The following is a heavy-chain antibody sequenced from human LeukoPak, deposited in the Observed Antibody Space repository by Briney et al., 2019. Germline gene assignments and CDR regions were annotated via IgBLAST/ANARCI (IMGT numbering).Heavy chain of an antibody. V-gene: IGHV1-69*05. CDR3: ARKGLAYYDSSGYYYGGEFDY. D-gene: IGHD3-22*01. Sequence: SVKVSCKASGGTFSSYAISWVRQAPGQGLEWMGGIIPISGAANYAQKFQGRVTITTDESTSTAYMELSSLRSEDTAVYYCARKGLAYYDSSGYYYGGEFDYWGQGTLVTVSS. CDR1: GGTFSSYA. CDR2: IIPISGAA. J-gene: IGHJ4*02.